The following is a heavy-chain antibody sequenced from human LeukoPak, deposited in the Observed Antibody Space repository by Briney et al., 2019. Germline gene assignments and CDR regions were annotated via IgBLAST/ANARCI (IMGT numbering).Heavy chain of an antibody. V-gene: IGHV4-39*07. CDR2: LFYSGST. CDR3: ARGFDS. CDR1: GASVNTSFYF. Sequence: SETLSLTCSVSGASVNTSFYFWGWIRQPPGKGLEWIGSLFYSGSTYYSPSLKSRVTISKGSSGNQLSLISLKMTSVTAADTAVYYCARGFDSWGLGTLVTVSS. J-gene: IGHJ4*02.